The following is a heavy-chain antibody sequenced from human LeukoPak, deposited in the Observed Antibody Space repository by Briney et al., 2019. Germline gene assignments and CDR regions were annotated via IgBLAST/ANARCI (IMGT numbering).Heavy chain of an antibody. CDR1: GGSISSYY. Sequence: SETLSLTCTVSGGSISSYYWSWIRQPPGKGLEWIGYIYHSGNTNYNPSLKSRVTISVDTSKNQFSLKLSSVTAADTAVYYCARGLYYYYMDVWGKGTTVTVSS. J-gene: IGHJ6*03. CDR3: ARGLYYYYMDV. V-gene: IGHV4-59*08. CDR2: IYHSGNT.